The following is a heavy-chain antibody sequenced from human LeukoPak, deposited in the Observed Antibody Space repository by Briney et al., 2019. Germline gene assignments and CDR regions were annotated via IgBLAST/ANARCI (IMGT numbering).Heavy chain of an antibody. J-gene: IGHJ6*02. Sequence: PSETLSLTCTVSGGSISSYYWSWIRQPPGKGLEWIGYIYYSGSTNYNPSLKSRVTISVDTSKNQFSLKLSSVTAADTAVYYCVVNYDFWSGYYWKRMDVWGQGTTVTVSS. CDR3: VVNYDFWSGYYWKRMDV. CDR1: GGSISSYY. CDR2: IYYSGST. D-gene: IGHD3-3*01. V-gene: IGHV4-59*12.